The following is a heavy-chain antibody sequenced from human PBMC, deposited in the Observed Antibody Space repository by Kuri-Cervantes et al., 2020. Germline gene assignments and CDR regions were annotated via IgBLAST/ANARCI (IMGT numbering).Heavy chain of an antibody. Sequence: GGSLRLSCAASGFTFSSYAMSWVRQAPGKGLEWVSAISGSGGSTYYADSVKGRFTISRDNSKNTLYLQMNSLRAEDTAVYYCTRLGYCSGGSCYGMDVWGQGTTVTVSS. J-gene: IGHJ6*02. CDR1: GFTFSSYA. CDR2: ISGSGGST. CDR3: TRLGYCSGGSCYGMDV. D-gene: IGHD2-15*01. V-gene: IGHV3-23*01.